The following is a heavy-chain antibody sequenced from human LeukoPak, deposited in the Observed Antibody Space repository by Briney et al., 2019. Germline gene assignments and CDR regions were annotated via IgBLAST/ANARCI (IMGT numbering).Heavy chain of an antibody. Sequence: GGSLRLSCAASGFTFSSYAMSWVRQAPGKGLEWVSAISGSGGSTYYADSVKGRFTISRDNSKNTLYLQMNSLRAEDTAVYYCARVRGGSPLQYWGQGTLVTVSS. D-gene: IGHD1-26*01. CDR2: ISGSGGST. V-gene: IGHV3-23*01. CDR3: ARVRGGSPLQY. CDR1: GFTFSSYA. J-gene: IGHJ4*02.